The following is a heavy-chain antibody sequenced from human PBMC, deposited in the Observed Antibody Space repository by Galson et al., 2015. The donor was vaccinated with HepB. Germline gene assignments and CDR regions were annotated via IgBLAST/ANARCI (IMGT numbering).Heavy chain of an antibody. J-gene: IGHJ4*02. CDR2: ISSSSSYI. Sequence: SLRLSCAATGFTFSSYSMNWVRQAPGKGLEWVSSISSSSSYIYYADSVKGRFTISRDNAKNSLYLQMNSLRAEDTALYYCARGTARLVPAAMDYWGQGTLVTVSS. D-gene: IGHD2-2*01. CDR1: GFTFSSYS. CDR3: ARGTARLVPAAMDY. V-gene: IGHV3-21*01.